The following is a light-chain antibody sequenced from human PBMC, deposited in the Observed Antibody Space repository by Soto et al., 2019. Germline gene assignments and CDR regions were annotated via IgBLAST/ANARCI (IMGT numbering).Light chain of an antibody. CDR1: QNIYYN. J-gene: IGKJ1*01. Sequence: IMMTRSPSTVSVSTGESATLSCRASQNIYYNVAWYQQRPGQAPRLLIYRASTRATGVPARFSGSGSGTDFTLTISRLEPEDFAVYYCQQYGSSPRTFGQGTKVDIK. CDR3: QQYGSSPRT. V-gene: IGKV3-15*01. CDR2: RAS.